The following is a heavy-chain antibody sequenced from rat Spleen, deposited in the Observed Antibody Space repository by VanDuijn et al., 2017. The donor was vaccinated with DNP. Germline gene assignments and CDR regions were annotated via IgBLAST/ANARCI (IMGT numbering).Heavy chain of an antibody. CDR2: ISYSGST. CDR1: DYSITSNY. J-gene: IGHJ2*01. Sequence: EVHLQESGPGLVKPSQSLSLTCSVTDYSITSNYWGWIRKFPGNKLEYIGHISYSGSTNYNPSLKSRLSITRDTSKNQFFLQLNSLTTDDTATYYCTRGFPPDYWGQGVMVTVSS. V-gene: IGHV3-1*01. CDR3: TRGFPPDY. D-gene: IGHD1-6*01.